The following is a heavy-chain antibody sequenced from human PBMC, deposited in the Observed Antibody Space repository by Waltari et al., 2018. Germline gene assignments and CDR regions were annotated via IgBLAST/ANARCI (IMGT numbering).Heavy chain of an antibody. Sequence: QVQLVQSGAEVKKPGASVKVSCKASGYTFTDYYMHWVRQAPGQGLEWMGRLNANTGGTNYAQKFQGRVTMTRDTSITTAYMELTSLRSDDTAVYYCARFYCSSTSCFYEDGMDVWGQGTTVTVSS. V-gene: IGHV1-2*06. D-gene: IGHD2-2*01. CDR1: GYTFTDYY. CDR3: ARFYCSSTSCFYEDGMDV. CDR2: LNANTGGT. J-gene: IGHJ6*02.